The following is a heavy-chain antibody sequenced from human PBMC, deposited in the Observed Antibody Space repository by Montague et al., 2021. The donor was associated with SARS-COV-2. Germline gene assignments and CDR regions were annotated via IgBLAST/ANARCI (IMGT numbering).Heavy chain of an antibody. CDR2: IYYSGSA. J-gene: IGHJ6*02. Sequence: SETLSLTCTVSGGSVSSGSYYWSWIRQPPGKGLEWIGYIYYSGSANYNPSLKSRVTISGDTSKNQFSLKPSSVTAADTAVYSCGRGPWRITFFGVVTGYGIDVWGQGTPVTVSS. CDR3: GRGPWRITFFGVVTGYGIDV. V-gene: IGHV4-61*01. CDR1: GGSVSSGSYY. D-gene: IGHD3-3*01.